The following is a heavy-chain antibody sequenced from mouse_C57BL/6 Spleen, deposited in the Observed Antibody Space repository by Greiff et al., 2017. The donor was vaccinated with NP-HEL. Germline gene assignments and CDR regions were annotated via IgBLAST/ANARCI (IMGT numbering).Heavy chain of an antibody. D-gene: IGHD3-2*02. J-gene: IGHJ4*01. CDR1: GYTFTNYW. Sequence: QVQLQQSGAELVRPGTSVKMSCKASGYTFTNYWIGWAKQRPGHGLEWIGDIYPGGGYTNYNEKFKGKATLTADRSSSTAYMQFSSLTSEDSAIYYCARDSSGYNAMDYWGQGTSVTVSS. V-gene: IGHV1-63*01. CDR3: ARDSSGYNAMDY. CDR2: IYPGGGYT.